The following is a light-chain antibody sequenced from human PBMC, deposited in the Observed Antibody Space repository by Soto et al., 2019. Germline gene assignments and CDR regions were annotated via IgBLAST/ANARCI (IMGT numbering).Light chain of an antibody. CDR3: QQYDNIPLT. Sequence: DIQMTQSPSSLSASVGDRVTITCQASQDISNYLNWYQQKPGKAPKVLIYDASKLKTGVPSRFSGSGSGTDFTFTISSLQPEDVATYHCQQYDNIPLTFGGGTKVDIK. CDR1: QDISNY. CDR2: DAS. V-gene: IGKV1-33*01. J-gene: IGKJ4*01.